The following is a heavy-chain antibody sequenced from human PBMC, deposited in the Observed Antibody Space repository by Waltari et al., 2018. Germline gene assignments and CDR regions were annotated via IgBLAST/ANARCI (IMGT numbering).Heavy chain of an antibody. V-gene: IGHV3-20*04. D-gene: IGHD2-15*01. Sequence: EVQLVESGGGVRRPGGSVRLSCAASGSHFDEHGMRWVRQAPGKGLEWVSSINWNGGSTCYADSVRGRFTISRDNAKNSLYLQMNSLRADDTALYYCAREKLMGEYIDYWGQGTLVTVSS. CDR3: AREKLMGEYIDY. CDR1: GSHFDEHG. CDR2: INWNGGST. J-gene: IGHJ4*02.